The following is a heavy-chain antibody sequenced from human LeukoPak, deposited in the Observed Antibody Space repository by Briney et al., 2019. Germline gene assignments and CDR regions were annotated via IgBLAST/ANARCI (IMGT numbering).Heavy chain of an antibody. CDR1: GGSISSYY. V-gene: IGHV4-59*12. CDR2: IYYSGST. CDR3: ARDSLWFGELSQLNWFDP. Sequence: KPSETLSLTCTVSGGSISSYYWSWIRQPPGKGLEWIGYIYYSGSTNYNPSLKSRVTISVDTSKNQFSLKLSSVTAADTAVYYCARDSLWFGELSQLNWFDPWGQGTLVTVSS. J-gene: IGHJ5*02. D-gene: IGHD3-10*01.